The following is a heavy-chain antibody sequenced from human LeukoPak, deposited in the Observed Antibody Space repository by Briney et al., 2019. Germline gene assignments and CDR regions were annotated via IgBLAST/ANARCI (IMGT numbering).Heavy chain of an antibody. D-gene: IGHD3-22*01. CDR2: IYSSGTI. Sequence: SETLSLTCTVSSGSISSYYWGWIRQPPGKGLEWLGYIYSSGTINFNPSLKSRLTMSVDTSKNQFSLKLCSVTAADTAVYYCARHDKGFDYWGQGALVTVSS. CDR3: ARHDKGFDY. J-gene: IGHJ4*02. V-gene: IGHV4-59*08. CDR1: SGSISSYY.